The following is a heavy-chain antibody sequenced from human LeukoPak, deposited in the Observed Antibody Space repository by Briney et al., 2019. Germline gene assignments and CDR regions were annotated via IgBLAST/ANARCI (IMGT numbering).Heavy chain of an antibody. D-gene: IGHD1-26*01. CDR3: ARAVPSWQWALLAEFDY. CDR1: GYTFTGYY. CDR2: INPNSGDT. V-gene: IGHV1-2*02. Sequence: GASVKVSCKASGYTFTGYYMHWVRQAPGQGLEWMGWINPNSGDTNYAQKLQGRVTMTTDTSTSTAYMELRSLRSDDTAVYYCARAVPSWQWALLAEFDYWGQGTLVTVSS. J-gene: IGHJ4*02.